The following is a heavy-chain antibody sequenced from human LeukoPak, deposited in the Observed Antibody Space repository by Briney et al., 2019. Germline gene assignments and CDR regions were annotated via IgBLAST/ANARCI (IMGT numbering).Heavy chain of an antibody. CDR2: IYYSGST. D-gene: IGHD5-18*01. CDR3: ARARVDTAMAEHFDY. V-gene: IGHV4-31*11. CDR1: GGSFSGYY. J-gene: IGHJ4*02. Sequence: SETLSLTCAVYGGSFSGYYWSWIRQHPGKGLEWIGYIYYSGSTYYNPSLKSRVTISVDTSKNQSSLKLSSVTAADTAVYYCARARVDTAMAEHFDYWGQGTLVTVSS.